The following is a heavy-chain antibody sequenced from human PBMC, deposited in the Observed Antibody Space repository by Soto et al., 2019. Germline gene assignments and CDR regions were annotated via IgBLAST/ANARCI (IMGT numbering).Heavy chain of an antibody. J-gene: IGHJ5*02. CDR1: GGSISSGGYY. Sequence: QVQLQESGPGLVKPSQTLSLTCTVSGGSISSGGYYWSWIRQHPGKVMEWIGYIYYSGSTYYNPSLKSLVTISVDTSKNQFSLKLSSVTAADTAVYYCARFEYSSSSSWFDPWGQGTLVTVSS. D-gene: IGHD6-6*01. V-gene: IGHV4-31*01. CDR3: ARFEYSSSSSWFDP. CDR2: IYYSGST.